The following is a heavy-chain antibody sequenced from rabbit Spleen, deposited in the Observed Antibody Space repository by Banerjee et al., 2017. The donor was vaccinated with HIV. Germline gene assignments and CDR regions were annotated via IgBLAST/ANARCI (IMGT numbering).Heavy chain of an antibody. CDR3: ARYRNNGGARYPFNL. CDR1: GFSSSSSDY. D-gene: IGHD7-1*01. Sequence: QEQLVESGGGLVQPEGSLTLTCTASGFSSSSSDYVCWVRQAPGKGLEWIGCIYAGSSDNTYYASWAKGRFTISKTSSTTVTLQMTSLTGADTATYFCARYRNNGGARYPFNLWGQGTLVTVS. CDR2: IYAGSSDNT. V-gene: IGHV1S45*01. J-gene: IGHJ4*01.